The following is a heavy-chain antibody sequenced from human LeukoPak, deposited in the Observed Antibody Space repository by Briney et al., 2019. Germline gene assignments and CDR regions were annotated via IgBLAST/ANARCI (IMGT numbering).Heavy chain of an antibody. Sequence: PGGSLRLSCAASGFTFSSYEVNWVRQAPGKGLEWVSYISSSGSTIYYADSVKGRFTISRDNAKNSLYLQMNSLRAEDTAVYYCARANGEYDYWGQGTLVTVSS. CDR3: ARANGEYDY. J-gene: IGHJ4*02. V-gene: IGHV3-48*03. CDR1: GFTFSSYE. D-gene: IGHD4-17*01. CDR2: ISSSGSTI.